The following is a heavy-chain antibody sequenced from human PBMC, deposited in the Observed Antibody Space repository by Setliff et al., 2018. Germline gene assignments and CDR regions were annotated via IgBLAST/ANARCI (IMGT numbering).Heavy chain of an antibody. V-gene: IGHV1-18*01. CDR3: ARCLPFLSGYDRGAFDN. CDR2: ISAYNGDT. J-gene: IGHJ4*02. CDR1: GYTFTRYG. Sequence: ASVKVSCKASGYTFTRYGINWVRQAPGQGLEWVGWISAYNGDTNYAQKFQGRVTMTTDTSTSTAYMDLRSLTSDDTAVYYCARCLPFLSGYDRGAFDNWGQGTQVTVSS. D-gene: IGHD5-12*01.